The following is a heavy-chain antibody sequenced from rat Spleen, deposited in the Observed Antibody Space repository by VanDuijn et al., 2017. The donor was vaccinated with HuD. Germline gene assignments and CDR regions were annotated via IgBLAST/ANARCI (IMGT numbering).Heavy chain of an antibody. Sequence: EVQLVESGGGLVQPGGSLKLSCVASGFTFNNYWTTWIRQAPGKGLEWVASITNAAGKVYYSDSVKGRFTISRENAQNTLYLQMDSLRSEDTASYYCARPTTGIPFNYWGQGVMVTVSS. J-gene: IGHJ2*01. D-gene: IGHD1-9*01. CDR3: ARPTTGIPFNY. CDR2: ITNAAGKV. V-gene: IGHV5-31*01. CDR1: GFTFNNYW.